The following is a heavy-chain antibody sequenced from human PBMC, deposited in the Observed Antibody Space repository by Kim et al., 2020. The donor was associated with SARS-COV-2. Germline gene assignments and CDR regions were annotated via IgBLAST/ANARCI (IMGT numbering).Heavy chain of an antibody. V-gene: IGHV3-15*06. D-gene: IGHD2-15*01. Sequence: GTPTSAPPVKGRFTISRDDSKNTLYLQMNSLKTEDTAVYYCTSAVAETHYWGQGTLVTVSS. CDR2: GTP. J-gene: IGHJ4*02. CDR3: TSAVAETHY.